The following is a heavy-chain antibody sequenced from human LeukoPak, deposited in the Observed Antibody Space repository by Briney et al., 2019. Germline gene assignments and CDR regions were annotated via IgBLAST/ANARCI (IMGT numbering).Heavy chain of an antibody. J-gene: IGHJ4*02. D-gene: IGHD5-18*01. Sequence: KASETLSLTCIVSGGSIRSGGYYWSWIRQHPGKGLEWIGYIYYSGSTYYNPSLKSRVTISVDTSKNQFSLKLSSVTAADTAVYYCARNDWIQLWLVFDYWGQGTLVTVSS. CDR2: IYYSGST. CDR3: ARNDWIQLWLVFDY. V-gene: IGHV4-31*03. CDR1: GGSIRSGGYY.